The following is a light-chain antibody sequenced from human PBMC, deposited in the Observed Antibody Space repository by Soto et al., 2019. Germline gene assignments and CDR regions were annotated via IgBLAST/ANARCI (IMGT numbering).Light chain of an antibody. CDR2: DAS. Sequence: EKVLTQSPATLSLSPGERATLSCRASQSVGNYVACYQQKAGQAPRLLIYDASKRATGIPARFSGSGSGKDFPLTISSLAPEDVAIYYCQQRSNWLFGPGTKVDIK. CDR1: QSVGNY. V-gene: IGKV3-11*01. J-gene: IGKJ3*01. CDR3: QQRSNWL.